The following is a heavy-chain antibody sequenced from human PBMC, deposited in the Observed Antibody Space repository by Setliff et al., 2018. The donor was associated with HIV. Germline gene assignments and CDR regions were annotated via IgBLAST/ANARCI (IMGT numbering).Heavy chain of an antibody. CDR1: GVSISNYY. D-gene: IGHD3-16*01. CDR3: ARHPALGWWIYGAFDI. V-gene: IGHV4-59*08. CDR2: MYYSGNT. J-gene: IGHJ3*02. Sequence: SETLSLTCTVSGVSISNYYWSWIRQPPGKGLEWIGYMYYSGNTNYNPSLKSRVTISVDTSKNHFSLKLNSVTAADTAVFYCARHPALGWWIYGAFDIWGPGRMVTVSS.